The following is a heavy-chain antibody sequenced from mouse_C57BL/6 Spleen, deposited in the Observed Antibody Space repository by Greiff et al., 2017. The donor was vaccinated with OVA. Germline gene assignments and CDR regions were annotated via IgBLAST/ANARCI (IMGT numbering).Heavy chain of an antibody. Sequence: VQLQQSGAELVRPGASVTLSCKASGYTFTDYDMHWVKQTPVHGLEWIGAIDPETGGTAYNQKFKGKAILTADKSSSTAYMELRSLTSEDSAVYYCTRGGGPYFDYWGQGTTLTVSS. V-gene: IGHV1-15*01. CDR3: TRGGGPYFDY. J-gene: IGHJ2*01. CDR2: IDPETGGT. CDR1: GYTFTDYD.